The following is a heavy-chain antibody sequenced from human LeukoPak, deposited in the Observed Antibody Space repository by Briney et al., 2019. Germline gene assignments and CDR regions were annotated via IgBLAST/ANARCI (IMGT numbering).Heavy chain of an antibody. CDR2: ISGSGGST. Sequence: GGSLRLSCAASGFTFSSYAMSWVRQAPGKGLEWVSAISGSGGSTYYADSVKGRFTISRDNSKNTLYLQMDSLRAEDTAAYYCATSGRYNLNAGLIIDYWGQGTLVTVSS. J-gene: IGHJ4*02. CDR1: GFTFSSYA. CDR3: ATSGRYNLNAGLIIDY. D-gene: IGHD1-20*01. V-gene: IGHV3-23*01.